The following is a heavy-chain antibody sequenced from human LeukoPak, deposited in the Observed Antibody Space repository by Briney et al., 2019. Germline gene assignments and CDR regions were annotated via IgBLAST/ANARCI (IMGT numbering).Heavy chain of an antibody. J-gene: IGHJ5*02. CDR3: ARVTAVVVVADTKLFDP. Sequence: PSETLSLTCTVSGGSISSSSYYWGWIRQPPGKGLEWIGSIYYSGSTYYNPSLKSRVTISVDTSKNQISLKLNSVTAADTTVYYCARVTAVVVVADTKLFDPWGQGTLVTVSS. CDR1: GGSISSSSYY. CDR2: IYYSGST. D-gene: IGHD2-15*01. V-gene: IGHV4-39*07.